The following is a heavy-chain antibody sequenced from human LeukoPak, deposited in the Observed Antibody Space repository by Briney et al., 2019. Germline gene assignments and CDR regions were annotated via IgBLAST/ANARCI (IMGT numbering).Heavy chain of an antibody. CDR1: GGSISSYY. CDR2: IYYSGST. V-gene: IGHV4-59*08. Sequence: PSETLSLTCTVSGGSISSYYWSWVRQPPGKGLEWIGYIYYSGSTNYNPSLKSRVTISVDTSKNQFSLKLSSVTAADTAVYYCARHSYGYNSPFDYWGQGTLVTVSS. D-gene: IGHD5-24*01. CDR3: ARHSYGYNSPFDY. J-gene: IGHJ4*02.